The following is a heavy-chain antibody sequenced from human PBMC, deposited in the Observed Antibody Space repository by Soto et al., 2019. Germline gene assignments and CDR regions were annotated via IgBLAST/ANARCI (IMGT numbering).Heavy chain of an antibody. D-gene: IGHD1-1*01. CDR3: ARENWNDDLGNWFDP. V-gene: IGHV4-59*01. CDR2: IYYSGST. Sequence: QVQLQESGPGLVKPSETLSLTCTVSGGSISSYYWSWIRQPPGKGLEWIGYIYYSGSTNYNPSLKSRVTISVDTSKNQFSLKLSSVTAADTAVYYCARENWNDDLGNWFDPWGQGTLVTVSS. CDR1: GGSISSYY. J-gene: IGHJ5*02.